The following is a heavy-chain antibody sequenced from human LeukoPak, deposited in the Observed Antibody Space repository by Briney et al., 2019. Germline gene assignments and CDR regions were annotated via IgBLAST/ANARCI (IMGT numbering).Heavy chain of an antibody. J-gene: IGHJ6*02. Sequence: SETLSLTCTVSGGSISSYYWSWIRQPPGKGLEWIGYIYYSGSTNYNPSLKSRVTLSVDTSKNQFSLKLSSVTAADTAVYYCASSRGGVLRYFDWLQYGMDVWGQGTTVAVSS. CDR1: GGSISSYY. CDR2: IYYSGST. D-gene: IGHD3-9*01. V-gene: IGHV4-59*01. CDR3: ASSRGGVLRYFDWLQYGMDV.